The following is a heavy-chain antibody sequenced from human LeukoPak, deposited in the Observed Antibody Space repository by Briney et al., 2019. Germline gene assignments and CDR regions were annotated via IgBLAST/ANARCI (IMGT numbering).Heavy chain of an antibody. CDR2: IYSGGST. CDR1: GFTVSNNY. Sequence: PGGSLRLSCAASGFTVSNNYMTWVRQAPGKGLEWVSVIYSGGSTIYADSVKGRFIITRDNSKNTLYLQMNSLRAEDTAVYYCARDVGTADYYYGMNVWGQGTTVTVSS. J-gene: IGHJ6*02. V-gene: IGHV3-53*01. CDR3: ARDVGTADYYYGMNV. D-gene: IGHD3-10*01.